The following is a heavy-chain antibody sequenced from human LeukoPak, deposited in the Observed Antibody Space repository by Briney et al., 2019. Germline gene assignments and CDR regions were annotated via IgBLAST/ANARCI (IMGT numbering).Heavy chain of an antibody. CDR3: ARDRNSGSYCSDY. D-gene: IGHD1-26*01. V-gene: IGHV1-46*01. CDR2: INPSSAYT. J-gene: IGHJ4*02. Sequence: ASVTVSCKASGYTFTSYYIHWVRQAPGQGPERVGIINPSSAYTTYSQKFQGRVTMTRDTSTSIVYMELSSLTSEDTAVYYCARDRNSGSYCSDYWGQGTLVTVSS. CDR1: GYTFTSYY.